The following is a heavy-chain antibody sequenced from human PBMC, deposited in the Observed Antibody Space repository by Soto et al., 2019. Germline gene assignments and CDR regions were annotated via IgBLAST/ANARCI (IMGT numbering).Heavy chain of an antibody. J-gene: IGHJ5*02. CDR2: IYYSGNT. Sequence: QVQLQESGPGLVKPSETLSLTCTVSGGSISSYYWSWIRQPPGKGLEWIGYIYYSGNTNYNPSLKSRVTVSVDTSKNHFSLKLRSVTAADTAVYYCARVTNVLRFLEWLPQDNWFDPWGQGTLVTVSS. CDR1: GGSISSYY. D-gene: IGHD3-3*01. CDR3: ARVTNVLRFLEWLPQDNWFDP. V-gene: IGHV4-59*01.